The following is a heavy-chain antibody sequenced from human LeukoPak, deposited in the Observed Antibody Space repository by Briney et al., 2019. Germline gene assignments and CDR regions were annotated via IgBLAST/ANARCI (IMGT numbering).Heavy chain of an antibody. V-gene: IGHV1-8*01. CDR2: MNPNSGNT. Sequence: ASVKVSCKASGYTFTSYDINWVRQATGQGLEWMGWMNPNSGNTGYAQKFQGRVTMTRNTSISTAYMELSSLRSEDTAVYYCASAGEKGEYYYYYYMDVWGKGTTVTVSS. D-gene: IGHD3-16*01. J-gene: IGHJ6*03. CDR3: ASAGEKGEYYYYYYMDV. CDR1: GYTFTSYD.